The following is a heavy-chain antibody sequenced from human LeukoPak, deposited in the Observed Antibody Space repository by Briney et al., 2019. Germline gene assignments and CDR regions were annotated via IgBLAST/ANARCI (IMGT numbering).Heavy chain of an antibody. CDR2: ISYDGSNK. Sequence: GGSLRLSCAASGFTFSSYAMHWVRQAPGKGLEWVAVISYDGSNKYYADSVKGRFTISRDNSKNTLYLQMNGLRAEDTAVYYCARESAAMVSYYMDVWGKGTTVTVSS. V-gene: IGHV3-30*04. J-gene: IGHJ6*03. CDR1: GFTFSSYA. D-gene: IGHD5-18*01. CDR3: ARESAAMVSYYMDV.